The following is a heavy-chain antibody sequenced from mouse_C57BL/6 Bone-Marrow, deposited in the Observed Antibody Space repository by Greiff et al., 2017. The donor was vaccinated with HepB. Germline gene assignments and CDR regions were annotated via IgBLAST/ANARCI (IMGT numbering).Heavy chain of an antibody. V-gene: IGHV1-81*01. CDR2: IYPRSGNT. Sequence: QVQLQQSGAELARPGASVKLSCKASGYTFTSYGISWVKQRTGQGLEWIGEIYPRSGNTYYNEKLKGKATLTADKSSSTAYMELRSLTSEDSAVSFCARLVLRYLYAMDYWGQGTSVTVSS. CDR1: GYTFTSYG. CDR3: ARLVLRYLYAMDY. D-gene: IGHD1-1*01. J-gene: IGHJ4*01.